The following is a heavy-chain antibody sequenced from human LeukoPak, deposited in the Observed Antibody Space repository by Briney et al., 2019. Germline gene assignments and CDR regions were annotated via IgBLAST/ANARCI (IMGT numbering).Heavy chain of an antibody. J-gene: IGHJ4*02. Sequence: ASVKVPXKASGYTFTGYYMHWVRQAPGQGLEWMGRINPNSGGTNYAQKFQGRVTMTRDTSISTAYMELSRLRSDDTAVYYCARVYSYGRYYFDYWGQGTLVTVSS. D-gene: IGHD5-18*01. CDR2: INPNSGGT. CDR3: ARVYSYGRYYFDY. V-gene: IGHV1-2*06. CDR1: GYTFTGYY.